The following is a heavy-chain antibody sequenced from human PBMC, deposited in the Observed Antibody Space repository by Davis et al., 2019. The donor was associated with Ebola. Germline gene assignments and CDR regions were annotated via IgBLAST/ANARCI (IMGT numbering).Heavy chain of an antibody. CDR3: AKDDGGARSPWWPDY. J-gene: IGHJ4*02. V-gene: IGHV3-30*02. Sequence: PGGSLRLSCAASGFTFRSYGMYWVRQAPGKGLEWVAFIQFDGSSKYYGDSVKGRFTISRDNAKKTLYLHMNSLRVEDTGVYYCAKDDGGARSPWWPDYWGQGTLVAVSS. CDR1: GFTFRSYG. D-gene: IGHD3-16*01. CDR2: IQFDGSSK.